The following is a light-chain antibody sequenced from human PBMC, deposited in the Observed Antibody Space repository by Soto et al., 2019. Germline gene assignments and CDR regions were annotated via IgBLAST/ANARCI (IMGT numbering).Light chain of an antibody. V-gene: IGKV1-39*01. J-gene: IGKJ1*01. CDR1: QSISSY. CDR2: AAS. CDR3: QQSYSRMT. Sequence: DIQMTQSPSSLSASVGDGVTITFRASQSISSYVSWYQQKPGKAPKLLIYAASRLESGVPSRFSGSRSGTDFTLTISSLQPEDFATYYCQQSYSRMTFGQGTKVDIK.